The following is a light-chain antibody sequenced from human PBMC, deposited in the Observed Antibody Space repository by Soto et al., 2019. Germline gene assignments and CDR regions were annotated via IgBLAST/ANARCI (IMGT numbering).Light chain of an antibody. CDR3: RSYAGSNLWF. CDR1: SSDVGNYKY. Sequence: QSVLTQSPSASGSPGQSVTISCTGTSSDVGNYKYVSWYQQHPGKAPKLMIYDVSKRPSGVTDRFSGSKSGNTASLTVSGLQVEAEAAYYCRSYAGSNLWFFGGGTQLTVL. J-gene: IGLJ3*02. CDR2: DVS. V-gene: IGLV2-8*01.